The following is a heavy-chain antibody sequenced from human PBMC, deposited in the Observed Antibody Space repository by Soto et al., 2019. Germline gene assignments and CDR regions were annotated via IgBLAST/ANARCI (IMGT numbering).Heavy chain of an antibody. D-gene: IGHD3-22*01. CDR2: ISAYNGYT. CDR1: GYTFTSYG. CDR3: ARVASSGYSTFDY. Sequence: QVQLVQSGAEVKKPGASVKVSCKASGYTFTSYGITWVRQAPGQGLEWMGWISAYNGYTDYAQNLQGRVTMTTDTTTSTVYMDLRSVRFDDTAVYYCARVASSGYSTFDYWGQGTLVSVSS. V-gene: IGHV1-18*01. J-gene: IGHJ4*02.